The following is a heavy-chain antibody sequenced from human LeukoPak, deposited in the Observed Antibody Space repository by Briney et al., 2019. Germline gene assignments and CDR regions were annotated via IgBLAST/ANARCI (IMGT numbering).Heavy chain of an antibody. Sequence: SETLSLTCTVSGGSISSYYWSWIRQPPGKGLEWIGYIYYSGSTNYNPSLKSRVTISVDTSKNQFSLKLSSVTAADTAVYYCASSPSGWYVYFDYWGQGTLVTVSS. D-gene: IGHD6-19*01. CDR2: IYYSGST. J-gene: IGHJ4*02. CDR3: ASSPSGWYVYFDY. V-gene: IGHV4-59*08. CDR1: GGSISSYY.